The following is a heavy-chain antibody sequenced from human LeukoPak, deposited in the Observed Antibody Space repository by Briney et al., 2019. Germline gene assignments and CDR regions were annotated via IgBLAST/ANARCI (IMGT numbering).Heavy chain of an antibody. D-gene: IGHD2-15*01. V-gene: IGHV3-23*01. CDR1: GFTFSSYA. J-gene: IGHJ4*02. Sequence: GGSLRLSCAASGFTFSSYAMSWVRQAPGKGLEWVSAISGSGGSTYYADSVKDRFTISRDNSKNTLYLQMNSLRAEDTAVYYCAKGGGIVVVVATTPYDYWGQGTLVTVSS. CDR2: ISGSGGST. CDR3: AKGGGIVVVVATTPYDY.